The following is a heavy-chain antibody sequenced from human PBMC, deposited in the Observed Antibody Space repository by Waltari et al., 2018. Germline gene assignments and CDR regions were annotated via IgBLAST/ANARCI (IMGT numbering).Heavy chain of an antibody. CDR2: IDPADSRT. J-gene: IGHJ6*02. CDR1: GFIFTSYW. V-gene: IGHV5-10-1*03. D-gene: IGHD1-1*01. Sequence: EVQLVQSGAEVKKSGESLTISCKGSGFIFTSYWINWPRQMPGKGLGWLGRIDPADSRTYYSPSFQGHVTISVDKSISTAYLQWNSLEASDTAMFYCARQRGGGGPWSDNNDYYGMDVWGQGTTVIVFS. CDR3: ARQRGGGGPWSDNNDYYGMDV.